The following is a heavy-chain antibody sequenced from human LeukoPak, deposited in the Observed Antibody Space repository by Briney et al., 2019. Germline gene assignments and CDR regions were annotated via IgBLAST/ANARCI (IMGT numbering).Heavy chain of an antibody. CDR1: GFTFSSYA. D-gene: IGHD3-3*01. J-gene: IGHJ4*02. V-gene: IGHV3-23*01. CDR2: ISGSGGST. Sequence: GGSLRLSCAASGFTFSSYAMSWVRQAPGKGLEWVSAISGSGGSTYYADSVKGRFTISRDNSKNTLYLQMNSLRAEDTAVYYCAKDPSITIFGVVVYYFDYWGQGTLVTVSS. CDR3: AKDPSITIFGVVVYYFDY.